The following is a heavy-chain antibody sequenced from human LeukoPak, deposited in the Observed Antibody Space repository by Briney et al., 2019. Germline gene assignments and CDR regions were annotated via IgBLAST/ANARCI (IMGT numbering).Heavy chain of an antibody. D-gene: IGHD2-2*02. CDR2: ISGSGGSK. V-gene: IGHV3-23*01. CDR3: AKDRRGCSSTSCYTSFDY. J-gene: IGHJ4*02. CDR1: GFTFSSYA. Sequence: PGGSLRLSCAASGFTFSSYAISWVRQAPGKGLEWVSAISGSGGSKYYADSVKGRFTISRDNSKNTLYLQMNSLSAEDTAVYYCAKDRRGCSSTSCYTSFDYWGQGTLVTVSS.